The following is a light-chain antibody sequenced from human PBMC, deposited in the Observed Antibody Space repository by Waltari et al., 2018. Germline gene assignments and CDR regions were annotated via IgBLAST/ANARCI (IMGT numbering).Light chain of an antibody. CDR3: QQSYSTPYT. CDR1: QILSTS. J-gene: IGKJ2*01. CDR2: DAY. Sequence: DIQMTQSPSTLSASVGDRVTITCRASQILSTSLAWYQQKPGKAPKLLISDAYTLENGVPSRFSGSGSGTEFTLTISSLQPEDFATYYCQQSYSTPYTFGQGTKLEIK. V-gene: IGKV1-5*01.